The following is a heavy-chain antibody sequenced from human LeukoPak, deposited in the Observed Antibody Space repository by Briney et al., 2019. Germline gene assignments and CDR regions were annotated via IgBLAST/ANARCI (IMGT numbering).Heavy chain of an antibody. CDR1: GYSISSGYY. D-gene: IGHD1-7*01. J-gene: IGHJ5*02. Sequence: SETLSLTCTVSGYSISSGYYWGWIRQPPGKGLEWIGHIYHRGSTNYNPSFKSRVTISIDESKTQFSLRLNSVTAADTAVYYCARFGVIGTSVYNWFDPWGQGTRVTVSS. V-gene: IGHV4-38-2*02. CDR2: IYHRGST. CDR3: ARFGVIGTSVYNWFDP.